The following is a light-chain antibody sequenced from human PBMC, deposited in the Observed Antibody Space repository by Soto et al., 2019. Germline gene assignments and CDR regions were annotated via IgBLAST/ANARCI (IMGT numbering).Light chain of an antibody. CDR3: LHYSNWPLGFT. Sequence: EKVMTQSPATLSVSPGERVTLSCRASQSVSTDLAWYQQRPGQAPRLLIYDASTRATGIPARFSGSGSGTEFTLTISSLQSEDFAVYFCLHYSNWPLGFTFGPGTKVDVK. J-gene: IGKJ3*01. CDR1: QSVSTD. CDR2: DAS. V-gene: IGKV3-15*01.